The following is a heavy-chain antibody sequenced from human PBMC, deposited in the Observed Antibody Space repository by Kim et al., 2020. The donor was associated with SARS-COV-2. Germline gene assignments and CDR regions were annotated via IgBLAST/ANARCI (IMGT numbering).Heavy chain of an antibody. CDR2: SEK. CDR3: ARDLSHFDY. V-gene: IGHV3-7*03. J-gene: IGHJ4*02. Sequence: SEKDYVDSVEGRFTISRDNAKNSLYLQMNSLRAEDTAVYYCARDLSHFDYWGQGTLVTVSS.